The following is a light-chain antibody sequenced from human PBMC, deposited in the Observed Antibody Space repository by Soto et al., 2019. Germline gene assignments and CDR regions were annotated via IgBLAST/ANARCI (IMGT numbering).Light chain of an antibody. CDR2: HTS. Sequence: DIQMTQSPPFVSASVGDRVTISCRASQDADSWLSWFHQKPGGAPNLLIFHTSRLQTGVPSRFAGRGSGTEFTLTISSLQPEDFGTYYCQHADGLRALTFGGGTTVEI. CDR1: QDADSW. V-gene: IGKV1-12*01. CDR3: QHADGLRALT. J-gene: IGKJ4*01.